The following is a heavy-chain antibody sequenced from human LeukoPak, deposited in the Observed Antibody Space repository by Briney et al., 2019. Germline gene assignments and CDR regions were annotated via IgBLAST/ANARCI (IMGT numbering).Heavy chain of an antibody. V-gene: IGHV3-30*02. D-gene: IGHD3-10*01. CDR1: GFTFSSYG. CDR2: IRYDGSNK. Sequence: GGSLRLSCAASGFTFSSYGMHWVRQAPGKGLEWVAFIRYDGSNKYYADSVKGRFTISRDNSKNTLYLQMNSLRAEDTAVYYCARVVPPTDYGSGSYFWDPYYFDYWGQGTLVTVSS. J-gene: IGHJ4*02. CDR3: ARVVPPTDYGSGSYFWDPYYFDY.